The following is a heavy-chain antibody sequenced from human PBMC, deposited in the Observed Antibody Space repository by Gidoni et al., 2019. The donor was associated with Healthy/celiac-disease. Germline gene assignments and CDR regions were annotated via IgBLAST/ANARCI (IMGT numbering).Heavy chain of an antibody. CDR3: HSQESGTSPFDY. D-gene: IGHD1-7*01. J-gene: IGHJ4*02. CDR1: GFTFSSYS. CDR2: ISSSSSYI. Sequence: EVQLVESGGGLVKPGGSLRLSCAASGFTFSSYSMNWVRQAPGKGLEWVSSISSSSSYIYYADSVKGRFTISRDNAKNSLYLQMNSLRAEDTAVYYCHSQESGTSPFDYWGQGTLVTVSS. V-gene: IGHV3-21*01.